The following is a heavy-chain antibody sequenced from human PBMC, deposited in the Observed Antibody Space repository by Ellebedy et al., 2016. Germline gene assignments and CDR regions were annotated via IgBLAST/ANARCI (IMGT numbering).Heavy chain of an antibody. Sequence: GESLKISXAASGFTFSSYWMHWVRQAPGKGLVWVSRINGDGSSTTYADSVKGRFTISRDNPKNTLYLQMDSLRAEDTAVYYCARDRVRADFWGQGTLVTVSS. J-gene: IGHJ4*02. V-gene: IGHV3-74*01. CDR1: GFTFSSYW. D-gene: IGHD3-10*01. CDR3: ARDRVRADF. CDR2: INGDGSST.